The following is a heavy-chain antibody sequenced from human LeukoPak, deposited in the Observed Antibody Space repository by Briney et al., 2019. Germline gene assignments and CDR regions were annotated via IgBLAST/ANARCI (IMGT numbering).Heavy chain of an antibody. CDR3: ARATYPDCSSTSCYPDY. V-gene: IGHV3-21*03. CDR2: ISSSSSYI. D-gene: IGHD2-2*01. J-gene: IGHJ4*02. Sequence: GGSLRLSCAASGFTFSSYSMNWVRQAPGKGLEWVSSISSSSSYIYYADSVKGRFTISRDNAKNSLYQQMNSLRAEDTAVYYCARATYPDCSSTSCYPDYWGQGTLVTVSS. CDR1: GFTFSSYS.